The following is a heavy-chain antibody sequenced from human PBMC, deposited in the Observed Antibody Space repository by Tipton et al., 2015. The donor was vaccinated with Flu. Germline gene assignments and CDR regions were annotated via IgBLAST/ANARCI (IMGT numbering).Heavy chain of an antibody. J-gene: IGHJ4*02. V-gene: IGHV4-4*07. CDR3: ARVGVPVGGIYYFDF. Sequence: TLSLTCTVSRYSLTIDYWNWIRQPAGKGLEWLGRIYGSGGTHYNPSLQGRISVSVDTSKNQFSLNLTSVTAADTALYYCARVGVPVGGIYYFDFWGQGRLVTVSS. CDR1: RYSLTIDY. CDR2: IYGSGGT. D-gene: IGHD3-10*01.